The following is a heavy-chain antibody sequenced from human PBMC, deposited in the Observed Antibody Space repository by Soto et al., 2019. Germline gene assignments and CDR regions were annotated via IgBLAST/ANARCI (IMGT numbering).Heavy chain of an antibody. Sequence: PGESLKISCKGSGYSFTSYWIGWVRQMPGKGLEWMGIIYPGDSDTRYSPSFQGQVTISADKSISTAYLQWSSLKASDTAMYYCARSAPEPTYYYYYMDVWGKGTTVTVSS. D-gene: IGHD6-6*01. V-gene: IGHV5-51*01. CDR2: IYPGDSDT. CDR3: ARSAPEPTYYYYYMDV. CDR1: GYSFTSYW. J-gene: IGHJ6*03.